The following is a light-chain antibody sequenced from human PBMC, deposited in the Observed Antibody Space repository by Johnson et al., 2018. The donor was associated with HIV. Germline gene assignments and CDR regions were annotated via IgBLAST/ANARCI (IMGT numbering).Light chain of an antibody. CDR3: GTWDSGLSAS. CDR2: ENN. J-gene: IGLJ1*01. Sequence: QSVLTQPPSVSAAPGQKVTISCSGSSSNIGNNYVSWYQQLPGTAPKLLIYENNNRSSGIPDRISGSKSGTSATLGITRLQTGDEADDYCGTWDSGLSASFGTGTKVTFL. CDR1: SSNIGNNY. V-gene: IGLV1-51*02.